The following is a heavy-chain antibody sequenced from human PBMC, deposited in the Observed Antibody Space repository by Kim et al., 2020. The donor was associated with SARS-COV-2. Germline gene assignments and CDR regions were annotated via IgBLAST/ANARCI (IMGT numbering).Heavy chain of an antibody. J-gene: IGHJ6*01. CDR3: ARGRITMIRGVGSYDYYYGMDV. V-gene: IGHV4-34*01. CDR1: GGSFSGYY. D-gene: IGHD3-22*01. CDR2: INHSGST. Sequence: SETLSLTCAVYGGSFSGYYWSWIRQPPGKGLEWIGEINHSGSTNYNPSLKSRVTISVDTSKNQFSLKLSSVTAADTAVYYCARGRITMIRGVGSYDYYYGMDVWGQGATVTVSP.